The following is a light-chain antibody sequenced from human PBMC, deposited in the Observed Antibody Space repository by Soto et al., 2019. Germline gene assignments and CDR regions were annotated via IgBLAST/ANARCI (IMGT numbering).Light chain of an antibody. CDR2: DAS. J-gene: IGKJ1*01. Sequence: DIQVTQSPPTLSASVGDRVTITCRASQTISTWMAWYQQKPGKAPKLLVYDASTLQSGVASRFSGSGSGREFTLIISGLQPDDSATYYCQQYTNTNNPWMFGQGTKVDIK. CDR1: QTISTW. V-gene: IGKV1-5*01. CDR3: QQYTNTNNPWM.